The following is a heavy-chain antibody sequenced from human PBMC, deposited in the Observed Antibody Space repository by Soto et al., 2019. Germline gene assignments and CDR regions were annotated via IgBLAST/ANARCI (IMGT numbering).Heavy chain of an antibody. V-gene: IGHV4-59*01. D-gene: IGHD3-10*01. J-gene: IGHJ4*02. CDR3: VKELNGSGDY. Sequence: SETLSLTCTVSGGSTTSDCWSWIRQPPGKGLEWLGYIFHSLGAKYNPSLGSRGTISLDTSKNQLSLSLRSVAAADTAIYFCVKELNGSGDYWGQGTLVTVSS. CDR1: GGSTTSDC. CDR2: IFHSLGA.